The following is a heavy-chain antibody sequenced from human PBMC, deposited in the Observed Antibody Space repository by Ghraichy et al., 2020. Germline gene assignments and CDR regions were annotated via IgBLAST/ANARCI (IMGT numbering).Heavy chain of an antibody. Sequence: LTCAASGFTFSSYAMSWVRQAPGKGLEWVSAISGSGGSTYYADSVKGRFTISRDNSKNTLYLQMNSLRAEDTAVYYCAKRVEWLLSFDYWGQGTLVTVSS. CDR3: AKRVEWLLSFDY. V-gene: IGHV3-23*01. CDR2: ISGSGGST. D-gene: IGHD3-3*01. J-gene: IGHJ4*02. CDR1: GFTFSSYA.